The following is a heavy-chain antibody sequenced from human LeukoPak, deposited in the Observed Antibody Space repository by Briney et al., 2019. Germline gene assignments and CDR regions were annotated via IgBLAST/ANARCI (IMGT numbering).Heavy chain of an antibody. D-gene: IGHD2-2*01. CDR1: GGSLSGHY. V-gene: IGHV4-34*01. Sequence: SETLSLTCAVYGGSLSGHYWTYIRQPPGKGLEWIGESTHSGSTSYNPSLKSRVTISVDTSKNQFSLKLTSVTAADTAVYYCARGRTGAAALDFWGPGTLVTVSS. CDR2: STHSGST. J-gene: IGHJ4*02. CDR3: ARGRTGAAALDF.